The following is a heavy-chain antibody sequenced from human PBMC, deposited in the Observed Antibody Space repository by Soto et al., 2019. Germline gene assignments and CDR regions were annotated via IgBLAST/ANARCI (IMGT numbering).Heavy chain of an antibody. J-gene: IGHJ4*02. CDR1: GFTFSSNG. D-gene: IGHD6-19*01. Sequence: EVQQLESGGGLVQPGGSLRPSCAASGFTFSSNGMSWVRQAPGKGLEWVSAISGSGGSTYNADSVKGRFTISRDNSKNTLYLQMNSLRAEDTAVYYCAKNEGYSSGWYLDWGQGTLVTVSS. V-gene: IGHV3-23*01. CDR3: AKNEGYSSGWYLD. CDR2: ISGSGGST.